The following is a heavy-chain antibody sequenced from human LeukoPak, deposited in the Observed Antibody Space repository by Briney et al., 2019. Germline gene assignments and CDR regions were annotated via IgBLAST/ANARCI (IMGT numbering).Heavy chain of an antibody. Sequence: PGGSLRLPCAVSGHFLSKHCMLWFRHAPAKGPVFVSRIASDGGGTTYADFVIRRYTISGDTAKNTLHLQMDSLRVEDTAVYYCVRDSNSGVDFWGQGTLVTVSS. CDR1: GHFLSKHC. CDR2: IASDGGGT. V-gene: IGHV3-74*03. CDR3: VRDSNSGVDF. D-gene: IGHD2-21*01. J-gene: IGHJ4*02.